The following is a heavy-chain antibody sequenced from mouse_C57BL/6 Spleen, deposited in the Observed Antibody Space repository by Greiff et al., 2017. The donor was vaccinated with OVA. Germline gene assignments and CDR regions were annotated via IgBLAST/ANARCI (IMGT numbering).Heavy chain of an antibody. D-gene: IGHD1-1*01. Sequence: QGVESGGDLVKPGGSLKLSCAASGFTFSSYGMSWVRQTPDKRLEWVATISSGGSYTYYPDSVKGRFTISRDNAKNTLYLQMSSLKSEDTAMYYCARHSSTDYWGQGTTLTVSS. CDR2: ISSGGSYT. CDR3: ARHSSTDY. J-gene: IGHJ2*01. CDR1: GFTFSSYG. V-gene: IGHV5-6*01.